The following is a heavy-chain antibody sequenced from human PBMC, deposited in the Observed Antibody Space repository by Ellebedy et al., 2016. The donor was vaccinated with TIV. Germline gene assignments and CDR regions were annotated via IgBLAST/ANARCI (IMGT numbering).Heavy chain of an antibody. CDR1: GDTFSRYA. CDR2: IIPLFGTA. V-gene: IGHV1-69*06. CDR3: ARAPYGDYSRFDY. Sequence: SVKVSCXASGDTFSRYAISWVRQAPGQGLEWMGGIIPLFGTANYAQKFQGRVTITADKSTSTAYMELSSLRSEDTAVYYCARAPYGDYSRFDYWGQGTLVTVSS. J-gene: IGHJ4*02. D-gene: IGHD4-17*01.